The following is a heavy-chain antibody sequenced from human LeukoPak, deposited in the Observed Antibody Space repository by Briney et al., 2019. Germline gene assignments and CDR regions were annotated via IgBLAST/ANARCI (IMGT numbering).Heavy chain of an antibody. J-gene: IGHJ4*02. CDR1: GYSFTSYF. Sequence: GESLKISCKASGYSFTSYFIGWVRQMPGKGLEWMGLIHPSDSDTRYSPSFEGQVTISADKSISTAYLQWSSLKASDTAMYYCARSVATMAPHYFDYWGQGTLVTVSS. CDR2: IHPSDSDT. CDR3: ARSVATMAPHYFDY. D-gene: IGHD5-12*01. V-gene: IGHV5-51*01.